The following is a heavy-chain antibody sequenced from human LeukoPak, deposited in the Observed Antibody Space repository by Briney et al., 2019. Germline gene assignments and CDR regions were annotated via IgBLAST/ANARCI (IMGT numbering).Heavy chain of an antibody. CDR2: INTDGSST. J-gene: IGHJ5*02. CDR1: GFTFSSYW. D-gene: IGHD5-18*01. V-gene: IGHV3-74*01. Sequence: PGGSLRLSCAASGFTFSSYWMHWVRQAPGKGLVWVSRINTDGSSTSYADSVKGRFTISRDNAKNTLYLQMNSLRAEDTAVYYCARDLEIQLWLTSYNWFDPWGQGTLVAVSS. CDR3: ARDLEIQLWLTSYNWFDP.